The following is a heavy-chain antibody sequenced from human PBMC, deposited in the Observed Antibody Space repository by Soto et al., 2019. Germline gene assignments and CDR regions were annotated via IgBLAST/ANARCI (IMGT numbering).Heavy chain of an antibody. CDR2: IKSKTDGGTT. CDR3: TTARPIVVVPAAMRAYYYYYMDG. J-gene: IGHJ6*03. V-gene: IGHV3-15*01. CDR1: GFTFSNAW. Sequence: PGGSLRLSCAASGFTFSNAWMSWVRQAPGKGLEWVGRIKSKTDGGTTDYAAPVKGRFTISRDDSKNTLYLQMNSLKTEDTAVYYCTTARPIVVVPAAMRAYYYYYMDGWGKGTTVTVSS. D-gene: IGHD2-2*01.